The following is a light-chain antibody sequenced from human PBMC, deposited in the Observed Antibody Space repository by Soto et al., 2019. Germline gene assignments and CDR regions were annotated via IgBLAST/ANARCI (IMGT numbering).Light chain of an antibody. CDR3: QQYGASPKWK. Sequence: IGLTQSPGPLFFSPGERAPLLCSASQDVSSSYLAWYQQKPGQAPRLLIYGASRRATGIPDRFSGSGSGTDFTLTISGLEPEDFALYYCQQYGASPKWKFGQGTKVDIK. CDR1: QDVSSSY. V-gene: IGKV3-20*01. CDR2: GAS. J-gene: IGKJ1*01.